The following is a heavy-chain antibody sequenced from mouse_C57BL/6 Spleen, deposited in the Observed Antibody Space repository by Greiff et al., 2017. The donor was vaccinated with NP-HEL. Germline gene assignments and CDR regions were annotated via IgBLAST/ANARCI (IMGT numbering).Heavy chain of an antibody. CDR3: AREGYYYGSGAY. J-gene: IGHJ3*01. CDR2: IDPSDSYT. Sequence: VQLQQSGAELVKPGASVKLSCKASGYTFTSYWMQWVKQRPGQGLEWIGEIDPSDSYTNYNQKFKGKATLTVDTSSSTAYMQLSSLTSEDSAVYYCAREGYYYGSGAYWGQGTLVTVSA. D-gene: IGHD1-1*01. V-gene: IGHV1-50*01. CDR1: GYTFTSYW.